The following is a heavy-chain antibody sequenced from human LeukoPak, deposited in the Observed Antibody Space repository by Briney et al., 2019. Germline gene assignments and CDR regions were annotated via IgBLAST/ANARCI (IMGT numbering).Heavy chain of an antibody. V-gene: IGHV3-11*06. J-gene: IGHJ4*02. D-gene: IGHD2-15*01. CDR3: ARTALLCGSCYSESTDFDY. CDR2: ISSSSSYT. CDR1: GFTFSDYY. Sequence: PGGSLRLSCAASGFTFSDYYMSWIRQAPGKGLEWVLYISSSSSYTNYADSVKGRFTISRDNAKNSLYLQMNSLRAEDTAVYYCARTALLCGSCYSESTDFDYWGQGTLVTVSS.